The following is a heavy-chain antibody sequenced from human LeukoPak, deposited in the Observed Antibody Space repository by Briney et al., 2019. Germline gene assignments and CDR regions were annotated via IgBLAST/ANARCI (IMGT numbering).Heavy chain of an antibody. J-gene: IGHJ5*02. CDR1: GFTSSSYS. Sequence: GGSLRLSCAASGFTSSSYSMNWVRQAPGKGLEWVSSISSSSSYIYYADSVKGRFTISRDNAKNSLYLQMNSLRAEDTAVYYCARDLARRELYPWGQGTLVTVSS. CDR2: ISSSSSYI. CDR3: ARDLARRELYP. D-gene: IGHD1-26*01. V-gene: IGHV3-21*01.